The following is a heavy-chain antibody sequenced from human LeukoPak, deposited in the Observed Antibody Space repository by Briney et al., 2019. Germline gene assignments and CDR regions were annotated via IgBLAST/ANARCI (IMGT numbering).Heavy chain of an antibody. CDR1: GFTFSNYA. J-gene: IGHJ4*02. CDR2: IGGGGGST. Sequence: GGSLRLSCAASGFTFSNYAMSRVRQAPGQGLEWVSAIGGGGGSTYYADTVKGRFTISRDNSKNTLYLQMNSLRSEDTALYYSAKGSSRSGPDYWGQGALVTVSS. V-gene: IGHV3-23*01. D-gene: IGHD2-15*01. CDR3: AKGSSRSGPDY.